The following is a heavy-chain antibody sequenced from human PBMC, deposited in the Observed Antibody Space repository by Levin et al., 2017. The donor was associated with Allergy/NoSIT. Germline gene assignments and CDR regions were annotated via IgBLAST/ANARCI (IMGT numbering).Heavy chain of an antibody. D-gene: IGHD6-13*01. V-gene: IGHV4-34*01. Sequence: SQTLSLTCAVHGGSFSGYYWSWIRQPPGKGLEWIGEINHSGSTNYNPSLKSRVTISVDTSKNPFSLKLSSVTAADTAVYYCARAGYSSSWYRLRYFDYWGQGTLVTVSS. J-gene: IGHJ4*02. CDR3: ARAGYSSSWYRLRYFDY. CDR2: INHSGST. CDR1: GGSFSGYY.